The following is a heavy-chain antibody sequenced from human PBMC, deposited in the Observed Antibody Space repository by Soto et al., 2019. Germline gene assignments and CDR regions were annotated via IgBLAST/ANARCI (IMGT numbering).Heavy chain of an antibody. J-gene: IGHJ4*02. Sequence: PSETLSLTCTVSGGSIGSSSYYWGWIRQPPGKGLKWIGSIYNSGSTNNNPSLKSQFTKSENTSKNKFSLNLSSVTAAVTAVYYCARHAPYCSGGSCYSSRVTSVDYWGQGTLVTVSS. V-gene: IGHV4-39*01. D-gene: IGHD2-15*01. CDR3: ARHAPYCSGGSCYSSRVTSVDY. CDR1: GGSIGSSSYY. CDR2: IYNSGST.